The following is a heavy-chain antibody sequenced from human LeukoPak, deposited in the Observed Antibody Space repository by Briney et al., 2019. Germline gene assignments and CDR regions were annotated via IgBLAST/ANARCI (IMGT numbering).Heavy chain of an antibody. CDR3: ARGRSRYNWNYGAWWFDP. CDR1: GGSISSSSYY. D-gene: IGHD1-7*01. Sequence: KPSETLSLTCTVSGGSISSSSYYWSWIRQPPGKGLEWIGEINHSGSTNYNPSLKSRVTISVDTSKNQFSLKLSSVTAADTAVYYCARGRSRYNWNYGAWWFDPWGQGTLVTVSS. J-gene: IGHJ5*02. V-gene: IGHV4-39*07. CDR2: INHSGST.